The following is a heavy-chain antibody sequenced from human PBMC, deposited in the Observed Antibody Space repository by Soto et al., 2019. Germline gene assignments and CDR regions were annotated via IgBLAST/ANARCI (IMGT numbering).Heavy chain of an antibody. CDR1: GGSISSGGYY. CDR2: IYYSGST. CDR3: ARAPGWLKRPPSGMDV. D-gene: IGHD3-22*01. Sequence: SETLSLTCTVSGGSISSGGYYWSWIRQHPGKGLEWIGYIYYSGSTYYNPSLKSRVTISVDTSKNQFSLKLSSVTAADTAVYYCARAPGWLKRPPSGMDVWGQGTTVTVSS. J-gene: IGHJ6*02. V-gene: IGHV4-31*03.